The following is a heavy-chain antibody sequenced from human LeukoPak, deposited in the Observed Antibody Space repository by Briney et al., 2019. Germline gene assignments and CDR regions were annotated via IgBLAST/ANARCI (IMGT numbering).Heavy chain of an antibody. D-gene: IGHD3-10*01. V-gene: IGHV4-61*01. Sequence: SETLSLTCTVSGGSVSSGSYYWSWIRQPPGKGLEWIGYIYYSGSTNYNPSLKSRVTISVDTSKNQFSLKLSSVTAADTAVYYCARAPGLDFDYWGQGTLVTVSS. CDR3: ARAPGLDFDY. CDR2: IYYSGST. CDR1: GGSVSSGSYY. J-gene: IGHJ4*02.